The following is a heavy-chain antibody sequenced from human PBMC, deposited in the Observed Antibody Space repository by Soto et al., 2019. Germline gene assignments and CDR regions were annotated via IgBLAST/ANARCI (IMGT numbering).Heavy chain of an antibody. J-gene: IGHJ6*02. V-gene: IGHV1-58*01. Sequence: SVKVSCKASGFTFTSSAVQWVRQARGQRLEWIGWIVVGSGNTNYAQKFQERVTITRDMSTSTAYMELSSLRSEDTAVYYCAAGIPHYYYGMDVWGQGTTVTVS. CDR1: GFTFTSSA. CDR3: AAGIPHYYYGMDV. CDR2: IVVGSGNT.